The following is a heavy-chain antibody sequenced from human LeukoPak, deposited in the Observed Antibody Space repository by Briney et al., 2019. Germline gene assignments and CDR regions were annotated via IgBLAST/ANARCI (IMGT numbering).Heavy chain of an antibody. CDR1: GGSISSYY. CDR3: ARYRKGLNGGIAVAGRDWFDP. CDR2: IYYSGST. D-gene: IGHD6-19*01. V-gene: IGHV4-59*08. J-gene: IGHJ5*02. Sequence: SETLSLTCTVSGGSISSYYWSWIRQPPGKGLEWIGYIYYSGSTNYNPSLKSRVTISVDTSKNQFSLKLSSVTAADTAVYYCARYRKGLNGGIAVAGRDWFDPWGQGTLVTVSS.